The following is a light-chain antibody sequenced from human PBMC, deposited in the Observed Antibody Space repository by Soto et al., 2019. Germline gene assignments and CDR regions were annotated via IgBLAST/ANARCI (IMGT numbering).Light chain of an antibody. CDR1: QSISNW. J-gene: IGKJ1*01. CDR3: QQYNSYRA. Sequence: DIQMPQSPSTLSASVGDSVTITCRASQSISNWLAWHQQKPGKAPKLLISKASSLESGVPSRFSGSGSGTEFTLTISSLQPDDFATYYCQQYNSYRAFDQGTKVEI. V-gene: IGKV1-5*03. CDR2: KAS.